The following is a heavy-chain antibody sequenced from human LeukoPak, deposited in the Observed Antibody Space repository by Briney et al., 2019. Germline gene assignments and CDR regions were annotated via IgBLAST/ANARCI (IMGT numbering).Heavy chain of an antibody. Sequence: ASVKVSCKASGYTFTSYDINWVRQATGQGLEWMGWMDTNSGNTGYAQKFQGRVTMTRNTSISTAYMELSSLRSEDTAVYYCARAATMITRRKNWFDPWGQGTLVTVSS. J-gene: IGHJ5*02. V-gene: IGHV1-8*01. CDR3: ARAATMITRRKNWFDP. CDR1: GYTFTSYD. D-gene: IGHD3-22*01. CDR2: MDTNSGNT.